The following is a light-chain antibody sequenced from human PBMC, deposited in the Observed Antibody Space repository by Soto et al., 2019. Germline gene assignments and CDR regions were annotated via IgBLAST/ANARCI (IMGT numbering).Light chain of an antibody. CDR3: QQLNSYPLLT. J-gene: IGKJ4*01. V-gene: IGKV1-5*01. Sequence: DVHMTQSASTLSASVGYRVTITCRAGQSISSWLAWYQQKPGKAPKLLIYAASTLQSGVPSRFSGSGSGTEFTLTISSLQPEDFATYYCQQLNSYPLLTFGGGTKVDIK. CDR2: AAS. CDR1: QSISSW.